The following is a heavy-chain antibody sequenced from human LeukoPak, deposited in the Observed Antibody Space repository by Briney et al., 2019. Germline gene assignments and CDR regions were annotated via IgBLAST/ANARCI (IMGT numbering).Heavy chain of an antibody. Sequence: PGGSLRLSCAASGFTFSSYAMSWVRQAPGKGLVWVSAISGSGGSTYYADSVKGRFTISRDNSRNTLYLQMNSLRAEDTAVYYCAKETKKGKTWIQLWTYFDYWGQGTLVTVSS. CDR3: AKETKKGKTWIQLWTYFDY. V-gene: IGHV3-23*01. J-gene: IGHJ4*02. CDR2: ISGSGGST. D-gene: IGHD5-18*01. CDR1: GFTFSSYA.